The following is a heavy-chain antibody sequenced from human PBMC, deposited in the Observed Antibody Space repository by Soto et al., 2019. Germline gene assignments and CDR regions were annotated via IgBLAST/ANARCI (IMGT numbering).Heavy chain of an antibody. D-gene: IGHD6-19*01. CDR2: IYYSGST. Sequence: QLQLQVSGPGLVKPSENLSLTCTVSGGSISSSSYYWGWIRQPPGKGLEWIGSIYYSGSTYYNPSLKSRGTISVDTSKNQCSLQLSSVTAADTAVYYCARRRYSSGWDDYWGQGTLVPVSS. CDR1: GGSISSSSYY. V-gene: IGHV4-39*01. J-gene: IGHJ4*02. CDR3: ARRRYSSGWDDY.